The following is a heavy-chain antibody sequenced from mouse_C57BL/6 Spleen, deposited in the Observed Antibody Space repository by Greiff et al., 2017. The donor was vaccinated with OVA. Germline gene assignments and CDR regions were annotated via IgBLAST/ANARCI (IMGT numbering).Heavy chain of an antibody. CDR1: GYTFTSYV. Sequence: VQLKESGPELVKPGASVKMSCKASGYTFTSYVMHWVKQKPGQGLEWIGYISPYNDGTKYNEKFKGKATLTSDKSSSTAYMELSSLTSEDSAVYYCARRGITTVVAKNFDYWGQGTTLTVSS. D-gene: IGHD1-1*01. CDR2: ISPYNDGT. V-gene: IGHV1-14*01. CDR3: ARRGITTVVAKNFDY. J-gene: IGHJ2*01.